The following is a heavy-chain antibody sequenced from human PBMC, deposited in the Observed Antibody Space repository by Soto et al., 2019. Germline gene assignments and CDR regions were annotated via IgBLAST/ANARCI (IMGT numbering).Heavy chain of an antibody. Sequence: PGGSLRLSCAASGFTFSSYAMSWVRQAPGKGLEWVSAISGSGGSTYYTDSVKGRFTISRDNSKNTLYLQMNSLRAEDTAVYYCAKGVTLRFPRSPFQHWGQGTLVTVSS. CDR3: AKGVTLRFPRSPFQH. CDR2: ISGSGGST. J-gene: IGHJ1*01. V-gene: IGHV3-23*01. D-gene: IGHD3-3*01. CDR1: GFTFSSYA.